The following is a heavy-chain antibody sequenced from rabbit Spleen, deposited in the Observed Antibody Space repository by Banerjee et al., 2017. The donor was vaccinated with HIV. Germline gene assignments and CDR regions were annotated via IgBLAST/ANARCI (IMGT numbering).Heavy chain of an antibody. CDR2: IDPVFGSA. CDR1: GFDFSSYY. CDR3: VRDSGDWCFDV. V-gene: IGHV1S7*01. Sequence: QLVESGGGLVQPGGSLKLSCKASGFDFSSYYMSWVRQAPGKGLEWIGYIDPVFGSAYYASWVNGRFSISRENTQNTVSLQLNSLTAADTATYFCVRDSGDWCFDVWGQGTLVTVS. D-gene: IGHD1-1*01. J-gene: IGHJ2*01.